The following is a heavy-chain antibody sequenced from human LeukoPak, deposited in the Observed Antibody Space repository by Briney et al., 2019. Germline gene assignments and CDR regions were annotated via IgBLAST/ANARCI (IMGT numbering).Heavy chain of an antibody. D-gene: IGHD5-18*01. CDR2: ISGSGDHT. Sequence: GGSLRLSCAASGFTFSSYALSWVRRAPGKGLEWVSTISGSGDHTYYADSVRGRFTISRDNSKNTLYLQMNSLRAEDTAIYYCASPPRGYGYGVFDSWGQGTLVTVSS. CDR3: ASPPRGYGYGVFDS. CDR1: GFTFSSYA. J-gene: IGHJ4*02. V-gene: IGHV3-23*01.